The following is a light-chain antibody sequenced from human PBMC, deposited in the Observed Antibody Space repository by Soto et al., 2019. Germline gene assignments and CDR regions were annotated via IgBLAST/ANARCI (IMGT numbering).Light chain of an antibody. CDR3: MQRIEFPIT. CDR1: QSLLDSDDGNTY. CDR2: TVS. V-gene: IGKV2-40*01. J-gene: IGKJ4*01. Sequence: DIVMTQTPRSLPVTPGEPASISCRSSQSLLDSDDGNTYLDWYLQRPGQSPHLLIYTVSYRASGGPDRFSGSGSGTNFTLKISRVEADDVGSYYCMQRIEFPITFGGGTRVEIK.